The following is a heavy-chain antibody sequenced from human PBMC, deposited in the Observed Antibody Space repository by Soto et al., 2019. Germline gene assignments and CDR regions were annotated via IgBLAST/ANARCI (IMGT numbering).Heavy chain of an antibody. J-gene: IGHJ6*02. D-gene: IGHD3-10*01. CDR2: IYSGGTT. CDR3: ARDQFFGSASSNNRYSYFYGMDV. Sequence: GGSLRLSCAASGFTVSNNYMSWVRQGPGKGLEWVSHIYSGGTTYYTYSVKGRFTISRDNSKNTLYLHMNSLRVEDTAVYYCARDQFFGSASSNNRYSYFYGMDVWGQGTTVTVSS. V-gene: IGHV3-53*01. CDR1: GFTVSNNY.